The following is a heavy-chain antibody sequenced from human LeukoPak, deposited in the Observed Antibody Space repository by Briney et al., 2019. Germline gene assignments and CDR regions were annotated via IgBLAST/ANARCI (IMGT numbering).Heavy chain of an antibody. Sequence: KPSETLSLTCTVSGGSMSSNYWSWIRQPPGKGLEWIGYIYYSGSTNYNPSLKSRVTISVDTSKNQFSLKLTSVTAADTAVYYCARHEVDSYGYYSDYWGQGALVTASS. CDR1: GGSMSSNY. CDR3: ARHEVDSYGYYSDY. V-gene: IGHV4-59*08. D-gene: IGHD5-18*01. CDR2: IYYSGST. J-gene: IGHJ4*02.